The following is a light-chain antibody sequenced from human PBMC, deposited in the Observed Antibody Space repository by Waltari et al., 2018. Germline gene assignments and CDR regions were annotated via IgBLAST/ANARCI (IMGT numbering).Light chain of an antibody. CDR2: AAS. Sequence: DIQMTQSPSSLSASVGDRVTIACRACQGISSCLAWYQQKPGKAPELLIYAASSFQSGVPSRFSGSGSGTDFPLTISSLQPEDFATYYCQQAYSFPLTFGGGTKVEIK. V-gene: IGKV1-12*01. CDR1: QGISSC. J-gene: IGKJ4*01. CDR3: QQAYSFPLT.